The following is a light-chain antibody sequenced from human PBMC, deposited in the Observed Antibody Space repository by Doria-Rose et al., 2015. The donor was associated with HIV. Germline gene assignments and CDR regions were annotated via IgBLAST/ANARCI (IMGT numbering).Light chain of an antibody. CDR3: HQYGTSWT. V-gene: IGKV3-20*01. CDR1: QSFSSTY. CDR2: DGS. J-gene: IGKJ1*01. Sequence: TQSPGTLSLSPGERGTLSCRASQSFSSTYLAWYQQKPGQAPSLLIYDGSTRATGIPDRFSAGGSGTDFTLTINRLEPEDFALYYCHQYGTSWTFGQGTKVEI.